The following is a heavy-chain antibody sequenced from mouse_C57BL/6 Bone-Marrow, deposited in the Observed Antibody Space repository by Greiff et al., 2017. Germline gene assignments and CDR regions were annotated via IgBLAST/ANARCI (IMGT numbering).Heavy chain of an antibody. CDR1: GYTFTDYN. Sequence: EVKLMESGPELVKPGASVKIPCKASGYTFTDYNMDWVKQSHGKSLEWIGDINPNNGGTIYNQKFKGKATLTVDKSSSTAYMELRSLTSEDTAVYYCARNYKSAMDYWGQGTSVTVSS. CDR2: INPNNGGT. J-gene: IGHJ4*01. D-gene: IGHD2-12*01. CDR3: ARNYKSAMDY. V-gene: IGHV1-18*01.